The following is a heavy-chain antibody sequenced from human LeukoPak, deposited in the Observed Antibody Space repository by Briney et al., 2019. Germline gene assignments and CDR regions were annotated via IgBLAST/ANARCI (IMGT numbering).Heavy chain of an antibody. CDR1: GFTFSTYA. D-gene: IGHD2-2*01. J-gene: IGHJ3*02. CDR2: ISYDGSHK. V-gene: IGHV3-30-3*01. Sequence: QSGGSLRLSCAASGFTFSTYAMHWVRQAPGKGLEWVAVISYDGSHKYYADSVKGRFTISRDNSKNTLYLQMNSLRAEDTAVYYCARIDIAVASAFILDAFGIWGQGTMVTVSS. CDR3: ARIDIAVASAFILDAFGI.